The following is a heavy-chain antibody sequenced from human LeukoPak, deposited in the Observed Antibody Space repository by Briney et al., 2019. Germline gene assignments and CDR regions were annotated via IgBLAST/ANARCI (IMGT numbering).Heavy chain of an antibody. CDR3: ARCGCTVTTGVTFDY. J-gene: IGHJ4*02. Sequence: ASVKVSCKASGHTFSGNYMHWVRQAPGQGLEWMGWTNPNSGGTNYAQKFQGRVTMTRDTSISTAYMELSRLRSDDTAVYYCARCGCTVTTGVTFDYWGQGTLVTVSS. CDR1: GHTFSGNY. CDR2: TNPNSGGT. D-gene: IGHD4-17*01. V-gene: IGHV1-2*02.